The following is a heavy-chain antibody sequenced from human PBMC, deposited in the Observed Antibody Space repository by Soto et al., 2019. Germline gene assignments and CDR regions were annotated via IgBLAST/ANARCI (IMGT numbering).Heavy chain of an antibody. V-gene: IGHV4-4*02. CDR1: GGSISSSNW. CDR3: ARGPPYYYGMDV. Sequence: SETLSLTCAVSGGSISSSNWWSWVRQPPGKGLEWIGEIYTSGSTNYNPSLKSRVTMSVDTSKNQFSLKLSSVTAADTAVYYCARGPPYYYGMDVWGQGTTVTVSS. J-gene: IGHJ6*02. CDR2: IYTSGST.